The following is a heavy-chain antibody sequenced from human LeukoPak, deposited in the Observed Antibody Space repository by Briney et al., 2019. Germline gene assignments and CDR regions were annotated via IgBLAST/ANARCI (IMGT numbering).Heavy chain of an antibody. CDR1: GGSFSGYY. Sequence: PSETLSLTCAVYGGSFSGYYWSWIRQPPGKGLEWIGEINHSGSTNYNPSLKSRVTISVDTSKNQFSLKLSSVTAADTAVYYCARNTNDYVWGSYRYTSTARAFDIWGQGTMVTVSS. CDR2: INHSGST. J-gene: IGHJ3*02. D-gene: IGHD3-16*02. V-gene: IGHV4-34*01. CDR3: ARNTNDYVWGSYRYTSTARAFDI.